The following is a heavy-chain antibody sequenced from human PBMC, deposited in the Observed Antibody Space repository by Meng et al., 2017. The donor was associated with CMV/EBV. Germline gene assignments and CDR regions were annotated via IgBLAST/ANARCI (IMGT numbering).Heavy chain of an antibody. CDR2: IYYSGSI. Sequence: GSLRLSCTVSGGSISSYYWSWIRQPPGKGLEWIGYIYYSGSINYNPSLKSRVTISVDTAKNQFSLKLSSVTAADTAVYYCARLALLSETYYYGSGREEKKGREGGGKG. V-gene: IGHV4-59*01. CDR1: GGSISSYY. J-gene: IGHJ6*03. D-gene: IGHD3-10*01. CDR3: ARLALLSETYYYGSGREEKKGREG.